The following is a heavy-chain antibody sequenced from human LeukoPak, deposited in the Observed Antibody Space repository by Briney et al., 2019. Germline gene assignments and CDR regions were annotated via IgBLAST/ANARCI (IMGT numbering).Heavy chain of an antibody. CDR1: GGTFNSYA. J-gene: IGHJ3*02. V-gene: IGHV1-69*13. Sequence: ASVKVSCKASGGTFNSYAISWVRQAPGQGLEWMGGIIPIFGTANYAQKFQGRVTITADEFTSTAYMELSSLRSEDTAVYYCARDDGGYYDDAFDIWGQGTMVTVSS. CDR2: IIPIFGTA. CDR3: ARDDGGYYDDAFDI. D-gene: IGHD3-22*01.